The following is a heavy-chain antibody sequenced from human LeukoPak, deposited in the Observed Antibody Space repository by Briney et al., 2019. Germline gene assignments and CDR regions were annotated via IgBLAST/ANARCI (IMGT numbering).Heavy chain of an antibody. CDR2: ISSSSSYI. J-gene: IGHJ4*02. D-gene: IGHD1-1*01. Sequence: GGSLRLSCAASGITFNSYTMNWVRQAPGKGLGWVSSISSSSSYIYYAASVKGRFTISRDNAKNSLYLQMNRLRAEDTAVYYCARERQLERLAFGKEGSAFDYWGQGTLVTVSS. CDR1: GITFNSYT. V-gene: IGHV3-21*01. CDR3: ARERQLERLAFGKEGSAFDY.